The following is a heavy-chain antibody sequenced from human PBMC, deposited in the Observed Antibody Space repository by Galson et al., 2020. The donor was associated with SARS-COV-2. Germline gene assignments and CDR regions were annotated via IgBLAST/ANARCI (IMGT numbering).Heavy chain of an antibody. CDR2: LYYSGNN. D-gene: IGHD6-19*01. J-gene: IGHJ3*02. Sequence: SETLSLTCTVSGGSIRSSSHYWGWHRQPTGKGLEWTCSLYYSGNNYHNASLKSRVTISVDTSQNQFPLQLTSVTAADTAVYFCVMGAGNSVEAFDIWGPGTMVTVSS. V-gene: IGHV4-39*06. CDR1: GGSIRSSSHY. CDR3: VMGAGNSVEAFDI.